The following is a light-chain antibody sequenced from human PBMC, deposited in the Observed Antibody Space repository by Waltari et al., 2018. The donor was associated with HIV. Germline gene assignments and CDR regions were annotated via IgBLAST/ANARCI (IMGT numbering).Light chain of an antibody. CDR2: RDS. Sequence: SYELTQPLSVSVALGQTARITCGGNNIGSKNVHWYQQKPGQAPVLVIYRDSNRPSGIPERFSVSNSENTATLTISRAQAGDEDDYYCQVWDSSTAVFGGGTKLTVL. V-gene: IGLV3-9*01. J-gene: IGLJ2*01. CDR3: QVWDSSTAV. CDR1: NIGSKN.